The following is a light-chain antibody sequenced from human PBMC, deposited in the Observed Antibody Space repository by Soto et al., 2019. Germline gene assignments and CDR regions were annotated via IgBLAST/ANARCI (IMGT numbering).Light chain of an antibody. CDR2: ATP. Sequence: AIQMTQSPSSLSASVGDRVTMTCRASQGIRTDLAWYQQKPGKAPKLMIYATPSLQSGVPSRFSGSGSGRDFTLNFSSLHPEDVATYYCLQDYNYPRTFGQGTKVEIK. V-gene: IGKV1-6*02. J-gene: IGKJ1*01. CDR1: QGIRTD. CDR3: LQDYNYPRT.